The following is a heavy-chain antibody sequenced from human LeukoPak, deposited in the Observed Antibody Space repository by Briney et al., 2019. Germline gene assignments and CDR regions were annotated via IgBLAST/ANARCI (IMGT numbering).Heavy chain of an antibody. J-gene: IGHJ5*02. CDR1: GYTFGAYY. CDR3: ARDRGGGSGSYYKPLNWFDP. CDR2: IRPNSGGT. V-gene: IGHV1-2*02. D-gene: IGHD3-10*01. Sequence: ASVKVSCKASGYTFGAYYMYWVQQAPGQGLEWMGWIRPNSGGTNYTQKFQGRVTMTRDTSISTAYMELSRLRSDDTAVYYCARDRGGGSGSYYKPLNWFDPWGQGTLVTVSS.